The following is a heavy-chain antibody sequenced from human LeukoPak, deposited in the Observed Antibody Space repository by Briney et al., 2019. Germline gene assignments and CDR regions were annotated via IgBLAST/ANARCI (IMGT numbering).Heavy chain of an antibody. Sequence: SETLSLTCTVSGGSISSYYWSWIRQPPGKELEWIGYIYYSGSTNYNPSLKSRVTISVDTSKIQFSLKLSSVTAADTAVYYCARGVSSSEVDYWGQGTLVTVSS. J-gene: IGHJ4*02. V-gene: IGHV4-59*08. D-gene: IGHD6-13*01. CDR2: IYYSGST. CDR1: GGSISSYY. CDR3: ARGVSSSEVDY.